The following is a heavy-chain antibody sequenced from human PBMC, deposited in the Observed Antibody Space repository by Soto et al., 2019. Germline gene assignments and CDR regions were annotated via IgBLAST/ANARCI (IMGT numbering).Heavy chain of an antibody. J-gene: IGHJ4*02. CDR3: ANDFPPYSGYDGGYYFDY. CDR2: ISWHSGSI. Sequence: EVQLVESGGGLVQPGRSLRLSCAASGFTFDDYAMHWVRHAPGKGLGWVSGISWHSGSIGYADSVKGRFTISSDNAKNSLSMQLNSLRAEDTALYYCANDFPPYSGYDGGYYFDYWGQGTLVTVSS. CDR1: GFTFDDYA. D-gene: IGHD5-12*01. V-gene: IGHV3-9*01.